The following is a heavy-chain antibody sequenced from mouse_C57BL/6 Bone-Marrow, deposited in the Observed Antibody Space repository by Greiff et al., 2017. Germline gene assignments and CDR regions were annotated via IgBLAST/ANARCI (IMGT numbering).Heavy chain of an antibody. CDR2: IDPSDSYT. D-gene: IGHD1-1*01. J-gene: IGHJ4*01. CDR3: APVVATRDYAMDY. V-gene: IGHV1-50*01. Sequence: PGQGLEWIGEIDPSDSYTNYNQKFKGKATLTVDTSSSTAYMQLSSLTSEDSAVYYGAPVVATRDYAMDYWGQGTSVTVSS.